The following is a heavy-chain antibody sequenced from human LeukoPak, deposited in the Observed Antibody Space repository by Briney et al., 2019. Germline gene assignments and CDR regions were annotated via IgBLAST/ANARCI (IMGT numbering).Heavy chain of an antibody. CDR1: GGTFSSYA. CDR3: ARDLLCSSTSCFVFWVDP. D-gene: IGHD2-2*01. J-gene: IGHJ5*02. CDR2: IIPIFGTA. V-gene: IGHV1-69*05. Sequence: EASVKVSCKASGGTFSSYAISWVRQAPGQGLEWMGGIIPIFGTANYAQKFQGRVTITTDESTSTAYMELSRLRSDDTAVYYCARDLLCSSTSCFVFWVDPWGQGTLVTVSS.